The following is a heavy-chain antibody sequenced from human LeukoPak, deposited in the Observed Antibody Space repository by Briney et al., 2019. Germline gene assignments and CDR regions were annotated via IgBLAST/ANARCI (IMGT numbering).Heavy chain of an antibody. CDR1: GYTLTELS. Sequence: AASVKVSCKVSGYTLTELSMHWVRQAPGKGLEWMGGFDPEDGETIYAQKFQGRVTMTEDTSTDTAYMELSSLRSEDTAVYYCATGPWTDILTGYSYYYGMDVWGQGTTVTVSS. D-gene: IGHD3-9*01. V-gene: IGHV1-24*01. J-gene: IGHJ6*02. CDR3: ATGPWTDILTGYSYYYGMDV. CDR2: FDPEDGET.